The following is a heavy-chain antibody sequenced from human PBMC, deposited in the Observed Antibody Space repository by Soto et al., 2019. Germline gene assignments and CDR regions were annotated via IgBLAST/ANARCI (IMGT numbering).Heavy chain of an antibody. J-gene: IGHJ4*02. D-gene: IGHD2-15*01. Sequence: QITLKESGPTLVKPTQTLTLTCTFSGFSLSTSGVGVGWIRQPPVKALEWLALIYWDDDKRYSPSLKSRLTITKDTSKNQVVLTMTNMDPVDTATYYCAHSKEVARSGKYYFDYWGQGTLVTFCS. CDR3: AHSKEVARSGKYYFDY. CDR2: IYWDDDK. CDR1: GFSLSTSGVG. V-gene: IGHV2-5*02.